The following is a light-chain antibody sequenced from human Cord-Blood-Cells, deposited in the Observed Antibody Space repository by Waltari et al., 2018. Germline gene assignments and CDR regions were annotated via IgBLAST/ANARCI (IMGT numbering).Light chain of an antibody. J-gene: IGKJ4*01. CDR2: GAS. CDR3: QQYNNWPLT. V-gene: IGKV3-15*01. Sequence: DIVMTQSPATLSVSPGERATLSCRASQSVSSNLAWYQQKPGQAPRLLIYGASTRATGIPARFSGSGSGTEFTLTISSLQSEDFAVYYCQQYNNWPLTFGGVTKVEIK. CDR1: QSVSSN.